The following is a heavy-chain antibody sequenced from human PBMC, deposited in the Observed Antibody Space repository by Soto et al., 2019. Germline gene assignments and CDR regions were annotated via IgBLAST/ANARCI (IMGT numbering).Heavy chain of an antibody. J-gene: IGHJ4*02. CDR2: IYYDGNT. CDR1: GDSVTSESHY. D-gene: IGHD3-3*01. V-gene: IGHV4-39*01. Sequence: QLQLQESGPGLVKPSETLSLTCTVSGDSVTSESHYWGWIRQPPGKGLESIANIYYDGNTYYNPSLKSRVTISLDTSKNQFSLRLNSVTAADTAVYYCARSSIKPQVFMYPFDYWGQGTLVTVSS. CDR3: ARSSIKPQVFMYPFDY.